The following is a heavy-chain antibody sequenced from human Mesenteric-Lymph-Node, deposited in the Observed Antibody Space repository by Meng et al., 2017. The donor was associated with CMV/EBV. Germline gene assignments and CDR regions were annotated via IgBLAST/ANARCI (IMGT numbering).Heavy chain of an antibody. V-gene: IGHV3-48*03. J-gene: IGHJ4*02. CDR1: GFTFSTYE. D-gene: IGHD3-3*01. CDR2: ISGSGGAI. Sequence: GESLKISCAASGFTFSTYEVNWVRPAPGKGLEWVSYISGSGGAIYYADSVKCRFTISRDNAKKSLYLQMNSLRAEDTAVYYCARRSGYRNYFDYWGQGTLVTVSS. CDR3: ARRSGYRNYFDY.